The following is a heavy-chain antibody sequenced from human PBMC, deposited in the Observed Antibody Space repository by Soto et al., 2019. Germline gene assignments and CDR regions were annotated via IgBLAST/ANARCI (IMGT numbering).Heavy chain of an antibody. J-gene: IGHJ6*02. CDR3: ARGVCGGGSCYGPASYYYYYALDV. CDR1: AYTLTSYY. Sequence: GASVKVSCKASAYTLTSYYMHWVRQAPGQGLGWMGIINPSGGSTSYAHKFQGRVTMTTDTSTSTVYMELSSLRSDDTAVYYCARGVCGGGSCYGPASYYYYYALDVWGQGTTVTVSS. CDR2: INPSGGST. D-gene: IGHD2-15*01. V-gene: IGHV1-46*01.